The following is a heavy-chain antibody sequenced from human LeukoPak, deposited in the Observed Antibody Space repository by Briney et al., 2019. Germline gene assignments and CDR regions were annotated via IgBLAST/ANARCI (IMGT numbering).Heavy chain of an antibody. J-gene: IGHJ3*02. CDR3: ARLKGARNAFDI. V-gene: IGHV4-30-4*08. CDR1: GGSISSGDYY. CDR2: IYYSGST. D-gene: IGHD1-14*01. Sequence: PSETLSLTCTVSGGSISSGDYYWSWIRQPPGKGLEWIGYIYYSGSTYYNPSLKSRVTISVDTSKNQFSLKLSSVTAADTAVYYCARLKGARNAFDIWGQGTMVTVSS.